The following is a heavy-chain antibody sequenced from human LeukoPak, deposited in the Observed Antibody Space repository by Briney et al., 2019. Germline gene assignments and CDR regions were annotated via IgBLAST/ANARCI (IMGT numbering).Heavy chain of an antibody. V-gene: IGHV3-23*01. CDR1: GFTFSSYA. D-gene: IGHD2-2*01. J-gene: IGHJ4*02. CDR2: ISGSGGST. CDR3: AKNNCSSSSCCSDY. Sequence: PGRSLRLSCAASGFTFSSYAMSWVRQAPGKGLEWVSAISGSGGSTYYADSVKGRFTISRDNSKNTLYLQMNSLRAEDTAVYYCAKNNCSSSSCCSDYWGQGTLVTVSS.